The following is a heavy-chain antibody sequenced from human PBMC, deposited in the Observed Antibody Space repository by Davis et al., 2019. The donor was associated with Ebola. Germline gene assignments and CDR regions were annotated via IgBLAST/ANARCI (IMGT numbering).Heavy chain of an antibody. D-gene: IGHD6-13*01. CDR3: ARDPTYSSSWYNYYYGMDV. CDR2: ISGSGGST. CDR1: GFTFSSYA. V-gene: IGHV3-23*01. J-gene: IGHJ6*02. Sequence: GESLKISCAASGFTFSSYAMSWVRQAPGKGLEWVSAISGSGGSTYYADSVKGRFTISRDNSKNTLYLQMNSLRAEDTAVYYCARDPTYSSSWYNYYYGMDVWGQGTTVTVSS.